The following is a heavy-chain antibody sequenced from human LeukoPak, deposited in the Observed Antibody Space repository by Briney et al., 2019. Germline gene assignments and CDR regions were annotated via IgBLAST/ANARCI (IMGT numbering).Heavy chain of an antibody. CDR2: INHSGST. J-gene: IGHJ4*02. CDR1: GGSISSYY. Sequence: PSETLSLTCTVSGGSISSYYWSWIRQPPGKGLEWIGEINHSGSTNYNPSLKSRVTISVDTSKNQFSLKLSSVTAADTAVYYCARYSYGFDYWGQGTLVTVSS. V-gene: IGHV4-34*01. D-gene: IGHD5-18*01. CDR3: ARYSYGFDY.